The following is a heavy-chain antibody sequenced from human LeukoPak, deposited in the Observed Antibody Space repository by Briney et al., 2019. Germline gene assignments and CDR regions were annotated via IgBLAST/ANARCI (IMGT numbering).Heavy chain of an antibody. CDR3: AREYRSGYDNQIDY. D-gene: IGHD6-19*01. CDR1: GGSINSGSQH. Sequence: KPSQTLSLTCTVSGGSINSGSQHCHWIRQPAGKGLEWIGRIYASGTNYNPSLKSRVTISVDTSKNQFSLKLSSVTAADTAVYYCAREYRSGYDNQIDYWGQGTLVTVSS. CDR2: IYASGT. J-gene: IGHJ4*02. V-gene: IGHV4-61*02.